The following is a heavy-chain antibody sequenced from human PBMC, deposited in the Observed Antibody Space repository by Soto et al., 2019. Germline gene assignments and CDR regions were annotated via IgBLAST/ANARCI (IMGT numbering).Heavy chain of an antibody. CDR3: ASWPIQTSGLAY. CDR1: GGSMSSYY. V-gene: IGHV4-59*13. CDR2: IYHTGTT. Sequence: SETLSLTCTVSGGSMSSYYWNWIRQSPGKGLEWIGYIYHTGTTNYNPSLKSRVTISVDTSKNHFSLKLTSVTAADTAVYYCASWPIQTSGLAYWGQGKLVTVSS. D-gene: IGHD1-26*01. J-gene: IGHJ4*02.